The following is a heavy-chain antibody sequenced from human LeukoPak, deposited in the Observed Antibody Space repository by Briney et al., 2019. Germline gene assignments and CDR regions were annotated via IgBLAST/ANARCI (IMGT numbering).Heavy chain of an antibody. J-gene: IGHJ4*02. V-gene: IGHV4-34*01. CDR1: GGSFSGYY. CDR3: AAPSTYNWNDEAFDY. Sequence: PSETLSLTCAVYGGSFSGYYWSWIRQPPGKGLEWIGEINHSGTTNYNPSLKSRVTISVDTSKNQFSLKLSSVTAADTAVYYCAAPSTYNWNDEAFDYWGQGTLVTVSS. D-gene: IGHD1-1*01. CDR2: INHSGTT.